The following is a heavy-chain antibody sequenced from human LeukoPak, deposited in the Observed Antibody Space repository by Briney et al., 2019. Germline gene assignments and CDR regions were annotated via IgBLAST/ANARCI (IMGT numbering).Heavy chain of an antibody. CDR2: IYYSGST. Sequence: SETLSLTCTVSGGSISSSSYYWGWIRQPPGKGLEWIGSIYYSGSTYYNPSLKSRVTISVDTSKNQFSLKLSSVTAADTAVYYCARVIAVPAAPYFDYWGEGTLVTVSS. CDR1: GGSISSSSYY. CDR3: ARVIAVPAAPYFDY. J-gene: IGHJ4*02. D-gene: IGHD2-2*01. V-gene: IGHV4-39*01.